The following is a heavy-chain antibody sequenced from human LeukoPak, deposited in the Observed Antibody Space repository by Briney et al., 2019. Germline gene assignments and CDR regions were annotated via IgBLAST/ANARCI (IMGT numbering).Heavy chain of an antibody. Sequence: AGGSLRLSCAASGFTFSTYWMHWVRQTPGAGLMWVSHINADGSSTSYADSVKGRFTISRDNAENTLYLQMNSLRPEDTAVYYCARGATGYAFDIWGQGTVVTVSS. V-gene: IGHV3-74*01. D-gene: IGHD5-12*01. CDR3: ARGATGYAFDI. J-gene: IGHJ3*02. CDR1: GFTFSTYW. CDR2: INADGSST.